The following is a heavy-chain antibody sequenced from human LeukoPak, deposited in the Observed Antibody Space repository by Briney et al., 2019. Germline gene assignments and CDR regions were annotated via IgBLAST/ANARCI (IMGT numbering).Heavy chain of an antibody. D-gene: IGHD3-16*01. V-gene: IGHV3-7*03. CDR2: IKDDGSEK. J-gene: IGHJ6*02. CDR3: ARGGGLDV. Sequence: GGSLRLSCAASGFTFSNYWIHWVRQAPGKGLEWVAGIKDDGSEKYYVDSVKGRFTISRDNAKNSLYLQMNSLRAEDTAVYFCARGGGLDVWGQGATVTVSS. CDR1: GFTFSNYW.